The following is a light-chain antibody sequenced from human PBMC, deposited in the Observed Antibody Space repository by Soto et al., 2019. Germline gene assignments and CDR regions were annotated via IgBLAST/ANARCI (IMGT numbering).Light chain of an antibody. Sequence: EVVLTQSPDTLSLSPGERATLSCRASQSVGTALAWYQQRPGQPPRLLIHSASNRARGIPSRFSGSGSGTDFPLTIHSLETEDFAVDYCQQHSTWPPFTFGLGTKVDIK. J-gene: IGKJ1*01. CDR3: QQHSTWPPFT. CDR1: QSVGTA. CDR2: SAS. V-gene: IGKV3-11*01.